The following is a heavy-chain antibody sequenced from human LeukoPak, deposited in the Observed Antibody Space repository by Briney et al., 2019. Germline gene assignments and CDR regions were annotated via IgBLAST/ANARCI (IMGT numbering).Heavy chain of an antibody. D-gene: IGHD1-20*01. CDR1: GFTFSSYA. CDR3: AKAKRSITGTPYYFDY. J-gene: IGHJ4*02. CDR2: ISGSGGST. V-gene: IGHV3-23*01. Sequence: GGSLRLSCAASGFTFSSYAMSWVRQAPGKGLEWVPAISGSGGSTYYADSVKGRFTISRDNSKNTLYLQMNSLRAEDTAVYYCAKAKRSITGTPYYFDYWGQGTLVTVSS.